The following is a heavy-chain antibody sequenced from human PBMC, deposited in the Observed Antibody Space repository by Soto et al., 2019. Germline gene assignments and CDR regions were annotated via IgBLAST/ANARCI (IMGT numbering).Heavy chain of an antibody. CDR3: ARVGQQGEYYYYGMDV. Sequence: SLRLSCAASGFTFSSYAMHWVRQAPGKGLEWVAVISYDGSNKYYADSVKGRFTISRDNSKNTLYLQMNSLRAEDTAVYYCARVGQQGEYYYYGMDVWGQGTTVTVSS. CDR1: GFTFSSYA. J-gene: IGHJ6*02. V-gene: IGHV3-30-3*01. CDR2: ISYDGSNK. D-gene: IGHD6-13*01.